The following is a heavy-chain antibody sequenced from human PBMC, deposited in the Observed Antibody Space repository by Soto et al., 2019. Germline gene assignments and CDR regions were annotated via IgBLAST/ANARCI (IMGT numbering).Heavy chain of an antibody. D-gene: IGHD4-4*01. CDR1: GGSFSGYY. V-gene: IGHV4-34*01. Sequence: AGTLSLTCAVSGGSFSGYYWSWVRQPPGKGLEWIGEINHSGSTNYNPSLKSRGTILVNTSKNQFSLKLSSVTGADTAVYYCARVDSNYYYYHGMDVWGQGTTVTVSS. CDR3: ARVDSNYYYYHGMDV. CDR2: INHSGST. J-gene: IGHJ6*02.